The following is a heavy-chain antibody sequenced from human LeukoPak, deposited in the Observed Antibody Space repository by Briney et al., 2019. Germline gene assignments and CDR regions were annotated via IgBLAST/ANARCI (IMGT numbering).Heavy chain of an antibody. CDR3: TRSFGGSGDY. V-gene: IGHV3-74*01. CDR1: GFTFSDYW. CDR2: INTDGSVT. D-gene: IGHD4-23*01. Sequence: GGSLTLPCAVSGFTFSDYWMHWVSQASGKGLVWISRINTDGSVTDYADSVKGRFTISRDNAKNTLYLQMSSLITEDTALYYCTRSFGGSGDYWGQGTLVTVSS. J-gene: IGHJ4*02.